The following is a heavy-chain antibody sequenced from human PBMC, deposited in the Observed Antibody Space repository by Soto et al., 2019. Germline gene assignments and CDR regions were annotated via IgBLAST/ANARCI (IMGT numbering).Heavy chain of an antibody. CDR1: GFTFSDYS. Sequence: GGSLRLSCAASGFTFSDYSMNWVRQAPGKGLEWLSPISSSSSTMYYADSVKGRFTISRDDAKNSLYLQMNSLRDEDTAVYYCARGDYYYYGLDVWGQGTTVTVSS. D-gene: IGHD3-16*01. CDR3: ARGDYYYYGLDV. J-gene: IGHJ6*02. CDR2: ISSSSSTM. V-gene: IGHV3-48*02.